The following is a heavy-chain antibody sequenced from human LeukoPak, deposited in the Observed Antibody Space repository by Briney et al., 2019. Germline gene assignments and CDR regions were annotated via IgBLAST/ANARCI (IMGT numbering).Heavy chain of an antibody. Sequence: PGGSLRLSCAASGFTFSSYGMHWVRQAPGKGLEWVAVIWYDGSNKYYADSVKGRFTISRDNSKNTLYLQMNSLRAEDTAVYYCARGSRGADAFDIWGQGTMVTVSS. CDR3: ARGSRGADAFDI. D-gene: IGHD3-10*01. CDR1: GFTFSSYG. J-gene: IGHJ3*02. V-gene: IGHV3-33*08. CDR2: IWYDGSNK.